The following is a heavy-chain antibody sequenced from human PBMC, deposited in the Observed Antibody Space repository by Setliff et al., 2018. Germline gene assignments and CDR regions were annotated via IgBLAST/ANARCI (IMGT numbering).Heavy chain of an antibody. CDR3: ASCRYQVPYDY. V-gene: IGHV4-61*09. CDR1: GDSISSRRNY. Sequence: KPSETLSLTCTVSGDSISSRRNYWGWFRQHAGKELEWIGQIYTSWSTNYNPSLKSRVTIFVDTSKNQFSLNLNSVTAADTGVYYCASCRYQVPYDYWGQGILVTVSS. J-gene: IGHJ4*02. D-gene: IGHD2-2*01. CDR2: IYTSWST.